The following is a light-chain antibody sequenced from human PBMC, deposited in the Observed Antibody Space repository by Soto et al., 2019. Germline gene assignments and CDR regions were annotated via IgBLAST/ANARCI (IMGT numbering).Light chain of an antibody. CDR1: SGHSSYA. Sequence: QLMLTQSPSASASLGASVKLTCTLSSGHSSYAIAWHQQQPEKGPRYLMKLNSDGSHSKGDGIPDRFSGSSSGAERYLTISSLQAGDEADYYCQTWGTGIRVVFGGGTKVTVL. V-gene: IGLV4-69*01. CDR2: LNSDGSH. CDR3: QTWGTGIRVV. J-gene: IGLJ2*01.